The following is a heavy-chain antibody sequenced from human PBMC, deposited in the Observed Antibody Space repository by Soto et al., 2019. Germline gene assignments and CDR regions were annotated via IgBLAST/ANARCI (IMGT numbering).Heavy chain of an antibody. Sequence: GGSLRLSCAASGFTFSSYAMSWVRQAPGKGLEWVSAISGSGGSTYYADSVKGRFTISRDNSKNTLYLQMNSLRAEDTAVYYCAKPGYSSSSGYNGFDPWGQGTLVTVSS. J-gene: IGHJ5*02. CDR2: ISGSGGST. V-gene: IGHV3-23*01. CDR3: AKPGYSSSSGYNGFDP. D-gene: IGHD6-6*01. CDR1: GFTFSSYA.